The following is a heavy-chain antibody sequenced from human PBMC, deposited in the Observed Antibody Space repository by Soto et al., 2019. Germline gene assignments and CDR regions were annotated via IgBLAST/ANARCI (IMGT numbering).Heavy chain of an antibody. J-gene: IGHJ6*01. CDR2: IIPIFGTT. D-gene: IGHD2-15*01. CDR3: ARGYCSGGSCYGDRSYYYYGMDV. Sequence: QVQLVQSGAEVKKPGSSVKVSCKASGGTFSSYAISWVRQAPGQGLEWMGGIIPIFGTTNYAQRFQGRVTITADESTSPAYMELSSLRSEDTAVYYCARGYCSGGSCYGDRSYYYYGMDVWGQGTTVTVSS. CDR1: GGTFSSYA. V-gene: IGHV1-69*01.